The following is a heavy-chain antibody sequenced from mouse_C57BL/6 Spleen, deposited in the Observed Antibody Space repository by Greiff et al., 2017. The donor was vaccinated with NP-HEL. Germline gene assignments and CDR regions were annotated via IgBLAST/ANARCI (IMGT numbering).Heavy chain of an antibody. CDR3: ARFPSFAY. CDR2: IYPGSGST. J-gene: IGHJ3*01. CDR1: GYTFTSYW. V-gene: IGHV1-55*01. Sequence: QVHVKQSGAELVKPGASVKMSCKASGYTFTSYWITWVKQRPGQGLEWIGDIYPGSGSTNYNEKFKSKATLTVDTSSSTAYMQLSSLTSEDSAVYYCARFPSFAYWGQGTLVTVSA.